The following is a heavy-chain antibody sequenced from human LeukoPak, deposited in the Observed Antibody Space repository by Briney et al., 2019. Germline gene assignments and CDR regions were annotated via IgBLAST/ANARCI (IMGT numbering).Heavy chain of an antibody. J-gene: IGHJ4*02. D-gene: IGHD5/OR15-5a*01. CDR2: INPSGGST. CDR1: GYTFTSYY. CDR3: ATCLVPYYFDY. V-gene: IGHV1-46*01. Sequence: ASVKVSCKASGYTFTSYYMHWVRQAPGQGLEWMGIINPSGGSTSYAQKFQGRVTMTRDTSTSTVYMELSSLRSEDTAVYYCATCLVPYYFDYWGQGTLVTVSS.